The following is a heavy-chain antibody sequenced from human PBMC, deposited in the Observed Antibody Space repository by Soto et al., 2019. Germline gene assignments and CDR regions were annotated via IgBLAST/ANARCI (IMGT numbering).Heavy chain of an antibody. CDR1: GGSFSGYY. D-gene: IGHD1-26*01. J-gene: IGHJ4*02. V-gene: IGHV4-34*01. Sequence: QVQLQQWGAGLLKPSETLSLTCAVYGGSFSGYYWSWIRQPPGKGLEWIGEINHSGSTNYNPSLKSRVTISVDTSKNQFYLKLSSVTAADTAVYYCARVRYSGSYFDYWGQGPLVTVSS. CDR3: ARVRYSGSYFDY. CDR2: INHSGST.